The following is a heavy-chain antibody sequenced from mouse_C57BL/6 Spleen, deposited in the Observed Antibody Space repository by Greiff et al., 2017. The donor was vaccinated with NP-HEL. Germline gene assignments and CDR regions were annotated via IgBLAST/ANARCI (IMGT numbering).Heavy chain of an antibody. CDR3: AGYSNYVAWFAY. V-gene: IGHV1-64*01. Sequence: QVQLQQPGAELVKPGASVKLSCKASGYTFTSYWMHWVKQRPGQGLEWIGMIHPNSGSTNYNEKFKSKATLTVDKSSSTAYMQLSSLTSEDSAVYYCAGYSNYVAWFAYWGQGTLVTVSA. J-gene: IGHJ3*01. CDR1: GYTFTSYW. D-gene: IGHD2-5*01. CDR2: IHPNSGST.